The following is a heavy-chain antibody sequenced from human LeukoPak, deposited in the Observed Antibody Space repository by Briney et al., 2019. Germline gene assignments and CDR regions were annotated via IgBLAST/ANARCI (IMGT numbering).Heavy chain of an antibody. CDR2: IYHSGST. CDR3: ARSSPGSSPVYFDY. CDR1: GFTFSTYSM. J-gene: IGHJ4*02. D-gene: IGHD6-6*01. Sequence: GSLRLSCAASGFTFSTYSMNWVRQAPGKGLEWIGYIYHSGSTYYNPSLKSRVTISVDRSKNQFSLKLSSVTAADTAVYYCARSSPGSSPVYFDYWGQGTLVTVSS. V-gene: IGHV4-4*02.